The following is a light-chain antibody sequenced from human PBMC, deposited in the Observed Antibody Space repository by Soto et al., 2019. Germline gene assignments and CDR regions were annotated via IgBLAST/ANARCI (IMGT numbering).Light chain of an antibody. CDR3: QQYNNWPPIT. J-gene: IGKJ5*01. Sequence: EIVLTQSPGTLSLSPGERATLSCRAIQSVSLNYLAWYQQKPGQAPRLLIYDASSRATGIPDRFSGSGSGADFTLTINRLEPEDFAVYYCQQYNNWPPITFGQGTRLEI. CDR2: DAS. V-gene: IGKV3D-20*02. CDR1: QSVSLNY.